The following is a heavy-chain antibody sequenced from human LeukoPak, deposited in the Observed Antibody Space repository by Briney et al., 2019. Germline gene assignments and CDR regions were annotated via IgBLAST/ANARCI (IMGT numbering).Heavy chain of an antibody. CDR3: ARDPTLGYCSSTSCYGNYYYGMDV. Sequence: GASVKVSCKASGYTFTGYYMHWVRQAPGQGLEWMGWINPNSGGTNYAQKFQGWVTMTRDTSIITAYMELSRLRSDDTAVYYCARDPTLGYCSSTSCYGNYYYGMDVWPRDHGHRLL. V-gene: IGHV1-2*04. J-gene: IGHJ6*02. CDR1: GYTFTGYY. CDR2: INPNSGGT. D-gene: IGHD2-2*01.